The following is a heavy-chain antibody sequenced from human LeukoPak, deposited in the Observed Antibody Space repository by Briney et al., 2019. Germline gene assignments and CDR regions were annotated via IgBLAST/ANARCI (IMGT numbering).Heavy chain of an antibody. J-gene: IGHJ6*02. CDR1: GYTFTSYG. CDR2: INAYNGNT. CDR3: ARDPDAYYDFWSGYYGYYYYYGMDV. D-gene: IGHD3-3*01. V-gene: IGHV1-18*01. Sequence: ASVKVSCKASGYTFTSYGISWVRQAPGQGLEWMGWINAYNGNTNYAQKLQGRVTMTTDTSTSTAYMELRSLRSDDTPVYYCARDPDAYYDFWSGYYGYYYYYGMDVWGQGTTVTVSS.